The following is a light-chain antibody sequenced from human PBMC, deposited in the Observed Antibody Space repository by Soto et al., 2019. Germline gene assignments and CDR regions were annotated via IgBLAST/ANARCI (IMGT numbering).Light chain of an antibody. CDR1: SSDVGGYNY. CDR2: EVS. V-gene: IGLV2-8*01. J-gene: IGLJ1*01. Sequence: LTQPPAASGSPGPSVTISCTGTSSDVGGYNYVSWYQQHPGKAPKLMIYEVSKRPSGVPDRFSGSKSGNTASLTVSGLQAEDEADYYCSSYAGSNIYVFGTGTKVTVL. CDR3: SSYAGSNIYV.